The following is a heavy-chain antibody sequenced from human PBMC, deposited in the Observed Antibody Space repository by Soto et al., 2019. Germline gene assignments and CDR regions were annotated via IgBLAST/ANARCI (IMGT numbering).Heavy chain of an antibody. Sequence: PGGSLRLSCAASGFTVSSNYMSWVRQAPGKGLEWVSVIYSGGSTYYADSVKGRFTISRDNSKNTLYLQMNSLRAEDTAVYYCARPRRDGYNKYYVDYWGQGTLGAVSS. J-gene: IGHJ4*02. V-gene: IGHV3-53*01. D-gene: IGHD5-12*01. CDR1: GFTVSSNY. CDR3: ARPRRDGYNKYYVDY. CDR2: IYSGGST.